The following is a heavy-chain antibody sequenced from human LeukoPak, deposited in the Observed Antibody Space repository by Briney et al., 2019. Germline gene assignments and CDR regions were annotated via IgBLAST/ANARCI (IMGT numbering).Heavy chain of an antibody. Sequence: GESLKISCKGSGYSSTSYWIGWVRQMPGKGLEWMGIIYPGDSDTRYSPSFQGQVTISADKSISTAYLQWSSLKASDTAMYYCARGAYCGGDCSPQYFDYWGQGTLVTVSS. CDR1: GYSSTSYW. CDR3: ARGAYCGGDCSPQYFDY. J-gene: IGHJ4*02. V-gene: IGHV5-51*01. D-gene: IGHD2-21*02. CDR2: IYPGDSDT.